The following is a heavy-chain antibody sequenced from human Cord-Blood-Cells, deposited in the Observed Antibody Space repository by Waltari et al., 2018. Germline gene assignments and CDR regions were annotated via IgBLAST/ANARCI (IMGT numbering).Heavy chain of an antibody. Sequence: QLQLQESGPGLVKPSETLSLTCTVSGGSISSSSYYWGWIRQPPGKGLVWMGSIYYSGSTYYNPSLKSRVTISVDTSKNQFSLKLSSVTAADTAVYYCARQQDSSGWYYYYGMDVWGQGTTVTVSS. CDR3: ARQQDSSGWYYYYGMDV. V-gene: IGHV4-39*01. J-gene: IGHJ6*02. CDR2: IYYSGST. CDR1: GGSISSSSYY. D-gene: IGHD6-19*01.